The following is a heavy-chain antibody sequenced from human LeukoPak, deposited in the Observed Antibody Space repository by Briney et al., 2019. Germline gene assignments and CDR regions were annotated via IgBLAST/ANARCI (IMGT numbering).Heavy chain of an antibody. CDR1: GFTFSSYA. CDR2: ISGSGGST. V-gene: IGHV3-23*01. Sequence: GGSLRLSCAASGFTFSSYAMSWVRQAPGKGREWGSAISGSGGSTYYADSVKGRFTISRDNSKNTLYLQMNSLRAEDTAVYYCAKDPRGRLLVWFGEPNDYWGQGTLVTVSS. D-gene: IGHD3-10*01. CDR3: AKDPRGRLLVWFGEPNDY. J-gene: IGHJ4*02.